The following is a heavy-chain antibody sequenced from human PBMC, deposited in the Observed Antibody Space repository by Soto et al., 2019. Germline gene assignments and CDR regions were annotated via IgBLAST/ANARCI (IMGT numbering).Heavy chain of an antibody. CDR1: GGSISSNSYH. CDR2: IYYGGSA. V-gene: IGHV4-39*01. D-gene: IGHD1-1*01. Sequence: SETLSLTCTVPGGSISSNSYHWVWVRQPPGRGLEWIGNIYYGGSAYYTPSLKSRVSISVDTSKNEFSLKLSSVTAADTAVYYCARRLTGSSNFDSWGQGTLVTVSS. CDR3: ARRLTGSSNFDS. J-gene: IGHJ4*02.